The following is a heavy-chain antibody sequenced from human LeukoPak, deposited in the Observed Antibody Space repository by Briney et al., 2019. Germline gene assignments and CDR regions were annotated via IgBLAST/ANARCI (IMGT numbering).Heavy chain of an antibody. CDR2: IRYDEIYE. J-gene: IGHJ4*02. CDR1: GFTFSSSG. CDR3: AKGTFSGTYDPIDF. Sequence: PGGSLRLSCAASGFTFSSSGMHWVRQGPGKGLEWVAFIRYDEIYEYYTDSVKGRFTISRDNSKNTLFLQMNSLRTEDTAVYYCAKGTFSGTYDPIDFWGQGTLVTVSS. V-gene: IGHV3-30*02. D-gene: IGHD1-26*01.